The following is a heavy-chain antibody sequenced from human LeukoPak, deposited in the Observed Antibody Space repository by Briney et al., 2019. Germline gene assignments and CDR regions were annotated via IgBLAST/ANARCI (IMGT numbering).Heavy chain of an antibody. V-gene: IGHV3-23*01. CDR1: GFTFSSYA. CDR2: ISGSGGST. D-gene: IGHD3-22*01. Sequence: GGSLRLSCAASGFTFSSYAMSWVRQAPGKGLEWVSAISGSGGSTYYADSVKGRFTISRDNPKNTLYLQMNSLRAEDTAVYYCAKDQDSSGYYYSSYFDYWGQGTLVTVSS. CDR3: AKDQDSSGYYYSSYFDY. J-gene: IGHJ4*02.